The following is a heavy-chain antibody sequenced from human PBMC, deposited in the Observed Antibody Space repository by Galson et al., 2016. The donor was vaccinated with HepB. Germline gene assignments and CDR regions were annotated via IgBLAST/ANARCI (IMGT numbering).Heavy chain of an antibody. CDR3: AKDEDFSRSWFYPDY. J-gene: IGHJ4*02. V-gene: IGHV3-23*01. D-gene: IGHD2-15*01. CDR1: GFSFRYFG. Sequence: SLRLSCAASGFSFRYFGMHWVRQTPGKGLEWVSVIGGGRGDTYYADSVKGRFTISRDNSKNTLYLQMNSLRAEDTAVYYCAKDEDFSRSWFYPDYWGQGTLVIVSS. CDR2: IGGGRGDT.